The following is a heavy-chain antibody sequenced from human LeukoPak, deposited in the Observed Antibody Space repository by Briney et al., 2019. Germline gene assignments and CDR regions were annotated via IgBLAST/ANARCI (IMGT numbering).Heavy chain of an antibody. CDR1: GGSVSSRDYY. CDR2: IYDSGST. J-gene: IGHJ4*02. CDR3: ARDRSSGFDY. D-gene: IGHD6-19*01. V-gene: IGHV4-61*08. Sequence: SETLSLTCTVSGGSVSSRDYYWSWIRQPPGKGLEWIGYIYDSGSTNYNPSLKSRVTISVDTSKNQFSLKLSSVTAADTAVYYCARDRSSGFDYWGQGTLVTVSS.